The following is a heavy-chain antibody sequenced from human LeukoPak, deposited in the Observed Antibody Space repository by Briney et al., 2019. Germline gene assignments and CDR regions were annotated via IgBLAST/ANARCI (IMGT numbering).Heavy chain of an antibody. CDR3: ARIRDGYNDAYDL. D-gene: IGHD5-24*01. Sequence: GASVKVSCKASGYTFTNYGISWVRQAPGQGLEWMGWINPYNGNTKYVQKLQGRVTMTTDTSTSTLYMELSSLRSEDTAIYYCARIRDGYNDAYDLWGQGTVVTVPS. J-gene: IGHJ3*01. CDR2: INPYNGNT. CDR1: GYTFTNYG. V-gene: IGHV1-18*01.